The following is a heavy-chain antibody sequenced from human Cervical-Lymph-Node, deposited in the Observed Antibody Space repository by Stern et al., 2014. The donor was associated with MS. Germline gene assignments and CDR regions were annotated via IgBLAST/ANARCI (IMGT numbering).Heavy chain of an antibody. Sequence: QLVQSGAEVKKPGESLKISCQVSGYNFPVYWIGWVRQTPGKGLEWMGIIFPPDSDTRFSPSFQGQVSMSVDKSVSTAYLQWSSLKASDTALYFCARHTGDYAFDYWGQGTLVIVSS. D-gene: IGHD4-17*01. V-gene: IGHV5-51*01. J-gene: IGHJ4*02. CDR2: IFPPDSDT. CDR1: GYNFPVYW. CDR3: ARHTGDYAFDY.